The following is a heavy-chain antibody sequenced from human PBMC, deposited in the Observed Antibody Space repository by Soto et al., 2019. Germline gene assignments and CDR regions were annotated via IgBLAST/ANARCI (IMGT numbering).Heavy chain of an antibody. CDR1: GGSISSSSYY. D-gene: IGHD2-15*01. Sequence: SETLSLTCTVSGGSISSSSYYWGWIRQPPGKELEWIGSIYYSGSTYYNPSLKSRVTISVDTSKNQFSLKLSSVTAADTAVYYCARGTDCSGGSCYSVEVDYWGQGTLVTVSS. CDR3: ARGTDCSGGSCYSVEVDY. J-gene: IGHJ4*02. CDR2: IYYSGST. V-gene: IGHV4-39*07.